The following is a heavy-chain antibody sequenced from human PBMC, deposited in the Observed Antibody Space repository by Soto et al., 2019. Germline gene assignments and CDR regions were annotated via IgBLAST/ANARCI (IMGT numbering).Heavy chain of an antibody. D-gene: IGHD6-13*01. CDR1: GYTFTSYA. CDR2: INTGNGNT. Sequence: GASVKVSCKASGYTFTSYAMHWVRQAPGQRLEWMGWINTGNGNTKYSQKFQGRVTITKDTSASTAYMELSSLRSEDTAVYYCARIYSTRGSNWYNFVSWGQGTPVTVSS. J-gene: IGHJ5*02. CDR3: ARIYSTRGSNWYNFVS. V-gene: IGHV1-3*04.